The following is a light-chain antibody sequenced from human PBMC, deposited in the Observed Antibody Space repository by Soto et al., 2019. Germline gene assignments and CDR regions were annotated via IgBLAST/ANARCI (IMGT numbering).Light chain of an antibody. CDR1: QSTSSY. Sequence: DFQMTQSPSSLSASVGDRVTITCRARQSTSSYLNWYQQKPRKAPKPLIYAASSLQSGVPSRFSGSGSGTDFTLTISSLQPEDFATYYCQQSYSTPRTFGQGTRVEIK. CDR2: AAS. J-gene: IGKJ1*01. V-gene: IGKV1-39*01. CDR3: QQSYSTPRT.